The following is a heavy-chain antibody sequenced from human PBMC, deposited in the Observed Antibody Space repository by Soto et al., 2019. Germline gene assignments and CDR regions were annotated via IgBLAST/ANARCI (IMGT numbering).Heavy chain of an antibody. Sequence: GASVKVSCKASGYTFTGYYMHWVRQAPGQGLEWMGWINPNSGGTNYAQKFQGRVTMTRDTSISTAYMELSRLRSDDTAVYYCARVSRIAARQSWFDPWGQGTLVTVSS. V-gene: IGHV1-2*02. J-gene: IGHJ5*02. CDR1: GYTFTGYY. CDR2: INPNSGGT. D-gene: IGHD6-6*01. CDR3: ARVSRIAARQSWFDP.